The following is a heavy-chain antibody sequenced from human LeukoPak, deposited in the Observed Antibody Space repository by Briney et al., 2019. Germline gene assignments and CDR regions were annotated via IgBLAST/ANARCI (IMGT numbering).Heavy chain of an antibody. CDR2: IIPIFGTA. V-gene: IGHV1-69*13. J-gene: IGHJ4*02. Sequence: ASVKVSCKASGGTFSSYAISWVRQAPGQGLEWMGGIIPIFGTANYAQKFQGRVTITADESTSTAYMELSSLRSEDTAVYYCARGPARGYCSGGSCYQWGQGTLVTVSS. D-gene: IGHD2-15*01. CDR3: ARGPARGYCSGGSCYQ. CDR1: GGTFSSYA.